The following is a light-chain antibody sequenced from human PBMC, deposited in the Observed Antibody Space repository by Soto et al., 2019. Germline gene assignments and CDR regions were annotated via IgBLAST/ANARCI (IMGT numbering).Light chain of an antibody. Sequence: QSVLTQPASVSGSPGQSITISCTGTSSDVGGYNYVSWYQQHPGKAPKLIISGVSYRPSGVSNRFSGSKSGNTASLTISGLQAEDEADYYCSSYTSSSSLGVFGGGTQLTVL. CDR3: SSYTSSSSLGV. J-gene: IGLJ3*02. V-gene: IGLV2-14*01. CDR2: GVS. CDR1: SSDVGGYNY.